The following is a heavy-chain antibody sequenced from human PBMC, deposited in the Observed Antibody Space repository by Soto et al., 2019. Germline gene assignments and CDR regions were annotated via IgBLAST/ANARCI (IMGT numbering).Heavy chain of an antibody. Sequence: QVQLVESGGGVVQPGRSLRLSCAASGFTLSSYGMHWVRQAPGKGLEWVAVISYDGSNKYYADSVKGRFTISRDNSKNTLYLQMNGLRAEDTAVYYCANIPYSWNGADAFDIWGQGTLVTVSS. CDR2: ISYDGSNK. CDR3: ANIPYSWNGADAFDI. J-gene: IGHJ3*02. D-gene: IGHD1-1*01. V-gene: IGHV3-30*18. CDR1: GFTLSSYG.